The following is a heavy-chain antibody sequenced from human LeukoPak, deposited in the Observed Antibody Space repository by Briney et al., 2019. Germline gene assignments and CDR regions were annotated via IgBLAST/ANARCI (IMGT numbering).Heavy chain of an antibody. V-gene: IGHV4-4*02. CDR1: GGSISTSNW. J-gene: IGHJ6*02. CDR2: IYHNGNT. CDR3: ARSGGDYYYNYYGLDV. D-gene: IGHD1-26*01. Sequence: SETLSLTCAVSGGSISTSNWWSWVRQAPGKGLEWIGEIYHNGNTNYNPSLRSRVSISIDKSKKQFSLKVTSVTAADTAVYFCARSGGDYYYNYYGLDVWGQGTTVTVSS.